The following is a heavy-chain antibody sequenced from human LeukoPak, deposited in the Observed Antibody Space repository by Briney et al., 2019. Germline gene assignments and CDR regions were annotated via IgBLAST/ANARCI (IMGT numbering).Heavy chain of an antibody. V-gene: IGHV3-7*01. CDR1: GFTFSSYW. D-gene: IGHD4-17*01. J-gene: IGHJ4*02. CDR3: ARATIPGDYIFDY. CDR2: IKQDGSEK. Sequence: GGSLRLSCAASGFTFSSYWMSWVRQAPGKGLEWVANIKQDGSEKYYVDSVKGRFTISRDNAKNSLYLQMNSLRAGDTAVYYCARATIPGDYIFDYWGQGTLVTVSS.